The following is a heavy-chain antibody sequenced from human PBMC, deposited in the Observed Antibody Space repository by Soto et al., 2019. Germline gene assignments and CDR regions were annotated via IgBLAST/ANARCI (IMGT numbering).Heavy chain of an antibody. J-gene: IGHJ3*02. V-gene: IGHV3-30*18. CDR3: AKLITMVRGVIMDAFDI. CDR2: ISYDGNNK. D-gene: IGHD3-10*01. CDR1: GLTVSSYD. Sequence: GESLKISCAASGLTVSSYDIHWVRQAPGKGLEWVALISYDGNNKYYADSVKGRFTISRDNSKNTLYLQMNSLRAEDTAVYYCAKLITMVRGVIMDAFDIWGQGTMVTV.